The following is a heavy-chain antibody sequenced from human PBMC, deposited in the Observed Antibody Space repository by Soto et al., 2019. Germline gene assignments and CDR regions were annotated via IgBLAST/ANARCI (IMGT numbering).Heavy chain of an antibody. CDR2: IRGRGGGT. J-gene: IGHJ6*02. D-gene: IGHD3-10*01. Sequence: GGSLRLSCAASGFPFSMFAMNWVRQAPGKGLEWVSGIRGRGGGTYYADSVKGRFTISRDDSRNMLYLEMNTLRGEDTAVYYCAKDSARVHYGMDVWGQGTTVTVSS. CDR3: AKDSARVHYGMDV. CDR1: GFPFSMFA. V-gene: IGHV3-23*01.